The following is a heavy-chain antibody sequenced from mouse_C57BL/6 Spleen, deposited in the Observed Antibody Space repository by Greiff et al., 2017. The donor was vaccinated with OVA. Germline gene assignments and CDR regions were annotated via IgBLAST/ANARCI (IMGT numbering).Heavy chain of an antibody. CDR2: INPNNGGT. CDR1: GYTFTDYN. D-gene: IGHD2-4*01. CDR3: ARSDDYGYYYAMDY. V-gene: IGHV1-22*01. Sequence: EVQLQESGPELVKPGASVKMSCKASGYTFTDYNMHWVKQSHGKSLEWIGYINPNNGGTSYNQKFKGKATLTVNKSSSTAYMELRSLTSEDSAVYYCARSDDYGYYYAMDYWGQGTSVTVSS. J-gene: IGHJ4*01.